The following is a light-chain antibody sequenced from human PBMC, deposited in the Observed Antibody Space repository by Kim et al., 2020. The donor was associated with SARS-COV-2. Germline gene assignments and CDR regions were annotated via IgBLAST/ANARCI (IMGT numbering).Light chain of an antibody. V-gene: IGLV2-14*01. CDR2: DVS. J-gene: IGLJ1*01. CDR1: SSDVGGYNY. Sequence: QSALTQPASVSGSPGQSITISCTGTSSDVGGYNYVSWYQQHPCKAPKLMIYDVSKRPSGVSNRFSGSKSGNTASLTISGLQAEDEGSYYCSSYTSSNTFYVFGSGTKVTVL. CDR3: SSYTSSNTFYV.